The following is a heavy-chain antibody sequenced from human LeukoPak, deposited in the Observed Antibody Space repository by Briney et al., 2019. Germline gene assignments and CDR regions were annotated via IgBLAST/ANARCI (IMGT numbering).Heavy chain of an antibody. CDR3: AHRRGAHPIDY. CDR2: IYWDDDK. CDR1: GFSLRSRGVG. D-gene: IGHD3-16*01. V-gene: IGHV2-5*02. J-gene: IGHJ4*02. Sequence: SGPTLVNPTQTLTLTCTFSGFSLRSRGVGVGWIRQPPGKALEWLALIYWDDDKRYSPSLKSRLTITKDTSKNQVVLTMTNVDPVDTGTYYCAHRRGAHPIDYWGQGTLVTVSS.